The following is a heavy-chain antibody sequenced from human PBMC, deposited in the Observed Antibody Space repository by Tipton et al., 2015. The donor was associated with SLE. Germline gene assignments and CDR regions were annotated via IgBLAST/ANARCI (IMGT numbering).Heavy chain of an antibody. CDR3: ARGGVGGYDYFDF. CDR2: TSKSGST. Sequence: TLSLTCTVSGGSISSDDYYWTWIRQHPGKGLEWIGYTSKSGSTYYTPSLKSRVTISVGTSKNRFSLKLTSVTAADTAVYYCARGGVGGYDYFDFWGQGTLVTVSS. D-gene: IGHD5-12*01. CDR1: GGSISSDDYY. V-gene: IGHV4-31*03. J-gene: IGHJ4*02.